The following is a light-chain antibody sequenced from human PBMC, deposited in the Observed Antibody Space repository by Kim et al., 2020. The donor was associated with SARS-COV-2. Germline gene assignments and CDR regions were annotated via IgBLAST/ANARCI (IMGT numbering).Light chain of an antibody. CDR3: QEYNSWWA. Sequence: EIVMTQSPATLSVSPGERATLSCRASQSVGTDLAWYQQKPGQAPRLLIYGASTRASGIPARFSGSGSGTEFTLTISSLQSEDSVVYYCQEYNSWWAFGQGTKVEI. CDR2: GAS. V-gene: IGKV3-15*01. CDR1: QSVGTD. J-gene: IGKJ1*01.